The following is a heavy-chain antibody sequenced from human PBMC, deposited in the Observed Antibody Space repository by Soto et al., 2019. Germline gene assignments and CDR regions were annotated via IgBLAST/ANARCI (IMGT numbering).Heavy chain of an antibody. CDR3: ARHVFTPVFGGFVITHEYYSGMDV. CDR2: IHHSGTT. V-gene: IGHV4-39*01. CDR1: GGSISSSSCS. J-gene: IGHJ6*04. Sequence: PSETMSLTCAVSGGSISSSSCSWGWIRQSPGRGLEWIGNIHHSGTTYYNPSLKSRVTISVDTSRAQFSLKLSSVTAADSAVYYCARHVFTPVFGGFVITHEYYSGMDVGGKGPTVTVSS. D-gene: IGHD3-16*01.